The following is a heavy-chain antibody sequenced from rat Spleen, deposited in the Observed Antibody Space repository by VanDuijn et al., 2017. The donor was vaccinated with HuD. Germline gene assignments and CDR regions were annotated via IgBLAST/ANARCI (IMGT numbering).Heavy chain of an antibody. CDR2: TTKTGGVI. Sequence: EVQLVESDGGLVQPGRSLKLSCAASGFTFSDYYMAWVRQAPGEGLEWVASTTKTGGVIYYRDSVKGRFTISRDNAKSTLYLQMDSLRSEDTATYYCARHNSGYGVMDAWGQGASVTVSS. D-gene: IGHD4-3*01. V-gene: IGHV5-25*01. CDR1: GFTFSDYY. CDR3: ARHNSGYGVMDA. J-gene: IGHJ4*01.